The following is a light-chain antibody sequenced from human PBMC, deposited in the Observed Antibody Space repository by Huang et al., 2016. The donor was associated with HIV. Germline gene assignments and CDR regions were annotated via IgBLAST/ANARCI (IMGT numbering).Light chain of an antibody. CDR1: QSVDTY. CDR3: QERYNWPRFT. J-gene: IGKJ3*01. V-gene: IGKV3-11*01. Sequence: EIMLTQSPATLSLSPGKRATLSCRASQSVDTYLAWYQQQPGQAPRLLIYDTSYRATGIPVRFSGSGSGTNFTLTISRLEPDDFAVYYCQERYNWPRFTFGPGTKVDIK. CDR2: DTS.